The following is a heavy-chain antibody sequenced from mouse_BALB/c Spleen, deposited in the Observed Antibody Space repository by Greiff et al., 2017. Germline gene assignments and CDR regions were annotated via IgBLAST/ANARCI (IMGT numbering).Heavy chain of an antibody. CDR1: GFTFSSYT. Sequence: EVMLVESGGGLVKPGGSLKLSCAASGFTFSSYTMSWVRQTPEKRLEWVATISSGGSYTYYPDSVKGRSTISRDNAKNTLYLQMSSLKSEDTAMYYCTRVFYGGYSYYFDYWGQGTTLTVSS. CDR2: ISSGGSYT. D-gene: IGHD2-3*01. V-gene: IGHV5-6-4*01. CDR3: TRVFYGGYSYYFDY. J-gene: IGHJ2*01.